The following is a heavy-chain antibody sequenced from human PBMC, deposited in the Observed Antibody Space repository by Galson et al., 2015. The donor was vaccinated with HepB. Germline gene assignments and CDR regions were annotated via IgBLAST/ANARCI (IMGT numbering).Heavy chain of an antibody. Sequence: SLRLCCAASGFTFSSYSMNWVRQAPGKGLEWVSYISSSSSTIYYADSVKGRFTISRDNAKNSLYLQMNSLRDEDTAVYYCAREIVSTPSIPAYGMDVWGQGTTVTVSS. V-gene: IGHV3-48*02. CDR3: AREIVSTPSIPAYGMDV. CDR2: ISSSSSTI. CDR1: GFTFSSYS. J-gene: IGHJ6*02. D-gene: IGHD6-6*01.